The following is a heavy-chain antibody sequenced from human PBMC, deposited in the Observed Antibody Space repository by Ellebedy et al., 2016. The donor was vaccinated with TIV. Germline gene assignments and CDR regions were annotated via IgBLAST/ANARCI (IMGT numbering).Heavy chain of an antibody. CDR1: GYTFTRYF. CDR2: INPSVGST. Sequence: AASVKVSCKASGYTFTRYFMHWVRQPPGQGLEWMGIINPSVGSTTYAQKLQGRVTMTRDTSTSTVYMELSSLRSEDTAVYYCARARSSGWLHTPDYWGQGTLVTVSS. J-gene: IGHJ4*02. CDR3: ARARSSGWLHTPDY. D-gene: IGHD6-19*01. V-gene: IGHV1-46*04.